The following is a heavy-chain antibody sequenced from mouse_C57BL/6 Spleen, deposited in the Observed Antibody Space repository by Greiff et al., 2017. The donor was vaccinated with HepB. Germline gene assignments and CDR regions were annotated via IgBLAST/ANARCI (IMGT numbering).Heavy chain of an antibody. V-gene: IGHV1-63*01. CDR1: GYTFTNYW. CDR2: SYPGGGYT. D-gene: IGHD2-5*01. J-gene: IGHJ3*01. Sequence: QVQLQQSGAELVRPGTSVKMSCKASGYTFTNYWIGWAKQRPGHGLEWIGDSYPGGGYTNYNEKFKGKATLTADKSSSTAYMQFSSLTSEDSAIYYCERGVPIDSNYAWFAYWGQGTLVTVSA. CDR3: ERGVPIDSNYAWFAY.